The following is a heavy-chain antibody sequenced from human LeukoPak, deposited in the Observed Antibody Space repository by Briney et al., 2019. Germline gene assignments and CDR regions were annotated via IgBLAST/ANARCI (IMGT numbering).Heavy chain of an antibody. D-gene: IGHD6-19*01. CDR2: ISSSGGYT. CDR3: ATPEGQYSSGWLNLAFDY. Sequence: AGGSLRLSCAASGFILSTYVMSWVRQAPGKGLEWVSTISSSGGYTYFADSVKGRFTISRDNSKNTLYLQMNSRRAEDTAVYYCATPEGQYSSGWLNLAFDYWGQGTLVTVSS. V-gene: IGHV3-23*01. J-gene: IGHJ4*02. CDR1: GFILSTYV.